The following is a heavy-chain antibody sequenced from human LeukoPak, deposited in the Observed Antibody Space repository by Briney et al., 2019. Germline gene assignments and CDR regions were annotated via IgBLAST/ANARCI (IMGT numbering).Heavy chain of an antibody. J-gene: IGHJ4*02. CDR3: ARDHKDYYGSGSLGLDY. D-gene: IGHD3-10*01. Sequence: GGSLRLSCAASGFTFSSYWMSWVRQAPGKGLEWVANIKQDGSEKYYVDSVKGRFTISRDNAKNSLYLQMNSLRAEDTAVYYCARDHKDYYGSGSLGLDYWGQGTLVIVSS. V-gene: IGHV3-7*01. CDR2: IKQDGSEK. CDR1: GFTFSSYW.